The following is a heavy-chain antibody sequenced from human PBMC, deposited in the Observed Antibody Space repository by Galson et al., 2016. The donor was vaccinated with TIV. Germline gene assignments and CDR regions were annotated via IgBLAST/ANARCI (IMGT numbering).Heavy chain of an antibody. CDR2: ISFDGSLA. CDR3: AKEWGENWSGERRYAFDV. Sequence: SLRLSCAASGFTFSNFGMHWVRQAPGKGLEWVAVISFDGSLAFRSESVKGRFAISRDNSKNTLYLQMDSLSAEDTAVYYCAKEWGENWSGERRYAFDVWGHGTTVTVSS. D-gene: IGHD3-3*01. CDR1: GFTFSNFG. V-gene: IGHV3-30*18. J-gene: IGHJ3*01.